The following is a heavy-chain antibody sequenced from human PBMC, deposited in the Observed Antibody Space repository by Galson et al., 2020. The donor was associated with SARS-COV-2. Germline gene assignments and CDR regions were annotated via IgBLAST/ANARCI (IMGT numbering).Heavy chain of an antibody. J-gene: IGHJ6*02. Sequence: SQTLSLTCTVSGGSISSYYWNWFRQSPGKGPEWIGRIYTSGSTNYNPSLKSRVTMSVDTSKNQFSLKLSSVTAADTAVYYCARDALGVHTADFHYYYYSGMDVWGQGTTVTVSS. CDR3: ARDALGVHTADFHYYYYSGMDV. D-gene: IGHD5-18*01. V-gene: IGHV4-4*07. CDR1: GGSISSYY. CDR2: IYTSGST.